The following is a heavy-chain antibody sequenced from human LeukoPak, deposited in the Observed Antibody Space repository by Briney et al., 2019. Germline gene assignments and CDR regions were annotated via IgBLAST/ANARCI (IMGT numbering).Heavy chain of an antibody. CDR2: INPSGGST. J-gene: IGHJ4*02. CDR3: ARSLDGSGGYGGGGDY. D-gene: IGHD3-10*01. V-gene: IGHV1-46*01. Sequence: ASVKVSCKASGYTFTSYYMHWVRQAPGQGLEWMGIINPSGGSTSYAQKFQGRVTMTRDTSTSTVYLELSSLRSEDKAVYSCARSLDGSGGYGGGGDYWGQGTLVTVSS. CDR1: GYTFTSYY.